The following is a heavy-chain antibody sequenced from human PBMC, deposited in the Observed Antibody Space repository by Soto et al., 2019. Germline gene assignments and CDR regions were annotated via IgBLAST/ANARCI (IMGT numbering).Heavy chain of an antibody. D-gene: IGHD4-17*01. CDR1: GYTFTGYY. Sequence: QVQLVQSGSEVKKPGASVKVSCKASGYTFTGYYMHWVRQAPGQGLEWMGWINPNSGGTNYAQKFQGRVTMTRETSTSTAYMELSRLRSDDTAVYYCARTTTVTPRCFQHWGQGTLVTVSS. V-gene: IGHV1-2*02. CDR3: ARTTTVTPRCFQH. J-gene: IGHJ1*01. CDR2: INPNSGGT.